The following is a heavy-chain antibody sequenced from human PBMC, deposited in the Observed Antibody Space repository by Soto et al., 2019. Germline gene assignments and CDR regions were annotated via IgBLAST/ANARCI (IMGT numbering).Heavy chain of an antibody. CDR3: ARDPPRPYYYDSSGYYQLFDY. V-gene: IGHV1-18*01. J-gene: IGHJ4*02. CDR1: GYTFTSYG. D-gene: IGHD3-22*01. CDR2: ISAYNGNT. Sequence: GASVKVSCKASGYTFTSYGISWVRQAPGQGLERMGWISAYNGNTNYAQKLQGRATMTTDTSTSTAYMELRSLRSDDTAVYYCARDPPRPYYYDSSGYYQLFDYWGQGTLVTVSS.